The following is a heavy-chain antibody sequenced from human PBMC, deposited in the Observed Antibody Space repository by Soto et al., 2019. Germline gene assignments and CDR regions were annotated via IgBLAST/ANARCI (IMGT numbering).Heavy chain of an antibody. D-gene: IGHD3-3*01. Sequence: PGGSLRLSCAASGFSFSSYAMSWVRQAPGKGLEWVSAISGSGGSTYYADSVKGRFTISRDNSKNTLYLQMNSLRAEDTAVYYFAKDLNTYYDFWSGYYTQRPAPDGMDVWGQGTTVTVSS. V-gene: IGHV3-23*01. J-gene: IGHJ6*02. CDR2: ISGSGGST. CDR1: GFSFSSYA. CDR3: AKDLNTYYDFWSGYYTQRPAPDGMDV.